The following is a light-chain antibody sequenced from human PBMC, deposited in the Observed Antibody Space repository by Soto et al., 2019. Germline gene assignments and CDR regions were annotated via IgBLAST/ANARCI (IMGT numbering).Light chain of an antibody. Sequence: QSVLTQPPSVSAAPGQKVTISCSGSSSNIEPHYVSWYQQLPGTAPKLLIYENDKRPSGIPDRFSGSKSGTSATLGIAGLQTVDEADDYCGTWDTSLTTYVFGAGTKLTVL. CDR3: GTWDTSLTTYV. J-gene: IGLJ1*01. CDR2: END. V-gene: IGLV1-51*02. CDR1: SSNIEPHY.